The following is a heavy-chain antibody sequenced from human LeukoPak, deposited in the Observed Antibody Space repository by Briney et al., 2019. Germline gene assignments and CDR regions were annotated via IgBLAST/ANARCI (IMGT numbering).Heavy chain of an antibody. CDR3: AKCRSGSDADCYGFDY. CDR2: ISTSGSRT. V-gene: IGHV3-23*01. D-gene: IGHD2-21*02. J-gene: IGHJ4*02. Sequence: GGSLRLSCAASGFTFSSYAMTWLRQAPRKGLEWVSTISTSGSRTYSTDSVKGRFTFSRDNSKSTLFLQMNSLRAEDTAVYYCAKCRSGSDADCYGFDYWGQGTLVTVSS. CDR1: GFTFSSYA.